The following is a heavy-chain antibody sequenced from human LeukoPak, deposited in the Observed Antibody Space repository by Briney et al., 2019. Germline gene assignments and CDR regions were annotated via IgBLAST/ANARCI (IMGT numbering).Heavy chain of an antibody. V-gene: IGHV7-4-1*02. Sequence: ASVKVSCKASGYTFTGYYMHWVRQAPGQGLEWMGWINTNTGNPTYAQGFTGRFVLSLDTSVSTAYLQISSLKAEDTAVYYCARDGGDYFNWFDPWGQGTLVTVSS. D-gene: IGHD4-17*01. CDR1: GYTFTGYY. CDR3: ARDGGDYFNWFDP. CDR2: INTNTGNP. J-gene: IGHJ5*02.